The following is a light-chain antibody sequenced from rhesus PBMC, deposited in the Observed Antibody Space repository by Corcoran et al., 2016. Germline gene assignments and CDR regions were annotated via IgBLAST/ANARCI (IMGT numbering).Light chain of an antibody. Sequence: DIQMTQSPSSLSASVGDTVTITCRASQAISNWLAWYRQKPGKPPELLIFRASNVLSGVPSRFSGSGSGTDFTLTISNLQSEDFATYYCQQYFTNPYIFGQGTKVEIK. CDR3: QQYFTNPYI. V-gene: IGKV1-22*01. CDR2: RAS. CDR1: QAISNW. J-gene: IGKJ2*01.